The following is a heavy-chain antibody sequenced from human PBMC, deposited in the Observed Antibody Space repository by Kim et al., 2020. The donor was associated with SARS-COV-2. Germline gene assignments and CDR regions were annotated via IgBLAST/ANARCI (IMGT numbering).Heavy chain of an antibody. CDR2: MNPNSGNT. CDR1: GYTFTSYD. CDR3: ASGDALLEVGGDMDV. D-gene: IGHD3-16*01. V-gene: IGHV1-8*01. Sequence: ASVKVSCKASGYTFTSYDINWVRQATGQGLEWMGWMNPNSGNTGYAQKFQGRVTMTRNTSISTAYMELSSLRSEDTAVYYCASGDALLEVGGDMDVWGQGTTVTVSS. J-gene: IGHJ6*02.